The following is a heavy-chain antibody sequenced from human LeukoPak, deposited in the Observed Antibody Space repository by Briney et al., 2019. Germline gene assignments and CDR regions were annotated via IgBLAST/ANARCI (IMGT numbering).Heavy chain of an antibody. D-gene: IGHD1-14*01. CDR3: ARLITSEAGRGMDV. V-gene: IGHV3-7*01. J-gene: IGHJ6*02. CDR1: GFTFSSYW. CDR2: TKHDGSEK. Sequence: GGSLRLSCAASGFTFSSYWMSWVRQAPGKGLEWVAHTKHDGSEKYYVDSVKGRFTISRDNAQDSLYLQMSSLRVEDTALYYCARLITSEAGRGMDVWGQGTTVTVSS.